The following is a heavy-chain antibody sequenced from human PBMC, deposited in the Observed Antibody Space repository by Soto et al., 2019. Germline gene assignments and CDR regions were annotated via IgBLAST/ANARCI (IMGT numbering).Heavy chain of an antibody. Sequence: ESGGGLVQPGGSLRISCAVSGFSITTYWMSWVRQAPGKGLQWVASIKQDGSEIYYLDSVRGRFTISRDSAENSLHLLMNSLSAEDTGVYFCARDVGFNYVNWGQATLVTVSS. CDR1: GFSITTYW. V-gene: IGHV3-7*01. J-gene: IGHJ4*02. CDR2: IKQDGSEI. CDR3: ARDVGFNYVN. D-gene: IGHD3-16*01.